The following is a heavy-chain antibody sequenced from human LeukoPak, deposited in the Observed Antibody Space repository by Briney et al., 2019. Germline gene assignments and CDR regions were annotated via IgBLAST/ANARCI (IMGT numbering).Heavy chain of an antibody. CDR3: ARAPRYYYDSSGYPETSYFDY. D-gene: IGHD3-22*01. CDR1: GDSVSSNSAA. V-gene: IGHV6-1*01. J-gene: IGHJ4*02. CDR2: TYYRSKWYN. Sequence: SQTLPLTCAISGDSVSSNSAAWNWIRQSPSRGLEWLGRTYYRSKWYNDYAVSVKSRITINPDTSKNQFSLQLNSVTPEDTAVYYCARAPRYYYDSSGYPETSYFDYWGQGTLVTVSS.